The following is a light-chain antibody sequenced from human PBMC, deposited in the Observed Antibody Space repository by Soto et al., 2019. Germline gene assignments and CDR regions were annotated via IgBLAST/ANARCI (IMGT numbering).Light chain of an antibody. CDR2: RNN. J-gene: IGLJ2*01. V-gene: IGLV1-47*01. CDR3: AAWDDSPSGYVV. CDR1: SSNIGSNY. Sequence: QSVLTQPPSASGTPGQRVTISGSGSSSNIGSNYVYWYQQLPGTAPKLLIYRNNQRPSGVPDRFSGSKSGTSVSLAISGLRSEDEADYYCAAWDDSPSGYVVFGGGTKLTVL.